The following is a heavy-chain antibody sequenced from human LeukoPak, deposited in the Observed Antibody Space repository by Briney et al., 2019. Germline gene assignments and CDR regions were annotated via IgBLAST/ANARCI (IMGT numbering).Heavy chain of an antibody. CDR1: RFTFSNYA. J-gene: IGHJ4*02. Sequence: PGGSLRLSCAASRFTFSNYAMHWVRQAPGKGLEWVAVISYDGSNQYYADSVKGRFTISRDNSKNTLYLQMNSLRAEDTGVYYCAKRSAESSGYFDYWGQGTLVTVSS. D-gene: IGHD6-19*01. CDR3: AKRSAESSGYFDY. V-gene: IGHV3-30*04. CDR2: ISYDGSNQ.